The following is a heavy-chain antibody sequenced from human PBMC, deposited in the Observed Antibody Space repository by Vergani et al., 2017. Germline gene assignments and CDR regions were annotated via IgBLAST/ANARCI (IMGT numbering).Heavy chain of an antibody. CDR2: ISGSGVSA. CDR1: EFTFSNYA. Sequence: EVQLLESGGGLVQPGGSLRLTCAASEFTFSNYAMNWVRQAPGKGLEWVSGISGSGVSAYYTDSVKGRFTISRDNSKNMLFLQMNNLRTEDTAIYYCAKSGFVGAFETWGQGTMVTVSS. V-gene: IGHV3-23*01. D-gene: IGHD6-6*01. J-gene: IGHJ3*02. CDR3: AKSGFVGAFET.